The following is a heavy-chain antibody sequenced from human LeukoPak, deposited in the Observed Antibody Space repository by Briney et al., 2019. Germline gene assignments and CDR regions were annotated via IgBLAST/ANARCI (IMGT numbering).Heavy chain of an antibody. CDR3: ARQGSTSFSWFDP. Sequence: SETLSLTCTVSGGSMSTYYWGWIRQPPGKGLEWIGSIYYSGSTYYNPSLKSRVTISVDTSKNQFSLKLSSVTAADTAVYYCARQGSTSFSWFDPWGQGTLVTVSS. J-gene: IGHJ5*02. CDR2: IYYSGST. CDR1: GGSMSTYY. D-gene: IGHD2-2*01. V-gene: IGHV4-39*01.